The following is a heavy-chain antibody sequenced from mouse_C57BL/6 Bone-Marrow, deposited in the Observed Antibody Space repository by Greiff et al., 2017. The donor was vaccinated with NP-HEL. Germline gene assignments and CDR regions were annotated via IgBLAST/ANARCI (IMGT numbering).Heavy chain of an antibody. CDR2: IYPGCGST. V-gene: IGHV1-55*01. D-gene: IGHD3-2*02. CDR1: GYTFTDYY. Sequence: QVQLQQSGAELVKPGASVKISCKASGYTFTDYYLNWVKQRPGQGLEWIGDIYPGCGSTKYNEKFKSKATLTVDTSSSTAYMQLSSMTSEDSAVYSCARERLRTQGYFDYWGQGTTLPVSS. J-gene: IGHJ2*01. CDR3: ARERLRTQGYFDY.